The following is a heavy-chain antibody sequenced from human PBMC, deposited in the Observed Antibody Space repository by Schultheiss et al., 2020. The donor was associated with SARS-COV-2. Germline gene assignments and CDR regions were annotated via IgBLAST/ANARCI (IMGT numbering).Heavy chain of an antibody. CDR2: IYYSGST. CDR3: ARIRVRCGSASCHHYYYYGMDA. CDR1: GGSISSGGYY. J-gene: IGHJ6*02. V-gene: IGHV4-31*03. D-gene: IGHD2-2*01. Sequence: SETLSLTCTVSGGSISSGGYYWSWIRQHPGKGLEWIGYIYYSGSTYYNPSLKSRVTISVDTSKNQFSLKLSSVTAADTAVYYCARIRVRCGSASCHHYYYYGMDAWGQGTTVTVSS.